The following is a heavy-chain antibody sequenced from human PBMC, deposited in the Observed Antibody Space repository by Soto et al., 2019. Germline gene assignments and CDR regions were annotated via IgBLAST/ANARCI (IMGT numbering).Heavy chain of an antibody. CDR1: VFSITSGYF. D-gene: IGHD4-17*01. J-gene: IGHJ3*02. V-gene: IGHV4-38-2*01. Sequence: PSETLSLTCAVSVFSITSGYFWGCIRQPPGKGLEWIGTIHHSGNTYYNPSLKSRVTISVDTSKNQFSLKLSSVTAADTAVYYCARAVYGGNLHDAFDIWGQGTMVTVSS. CDR3: ARAVYGGNLHDAFDI. CDR2: IHHSGNT.